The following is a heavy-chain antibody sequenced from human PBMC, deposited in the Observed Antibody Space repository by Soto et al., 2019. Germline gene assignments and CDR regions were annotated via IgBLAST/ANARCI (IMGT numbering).Heavy chain of an antibody. CDR3: AKDREYSSGWFPFDY. V-gene: IGHV3-23*01. CDR1: GFTFSSYA. Sequence: GGSLRLSCAASGFTFSSYAMSWVRQAPGKGLEWVSAISGSGGSTYYADSVKGRFTISRDNSKNTLYLQMNSLRAEDTAVYYCAKDREYSSGWFPFDYWGQGTLVTVSS. J-gene: IGHJ4*02. D-gene: IGHD6-19*01. CDR2: ISGSGGST.